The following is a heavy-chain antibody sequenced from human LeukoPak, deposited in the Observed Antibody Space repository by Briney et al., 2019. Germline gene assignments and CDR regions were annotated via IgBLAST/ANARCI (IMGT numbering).Heavy chain of an antibody. CDR1: GYTLTELS. V-gene: IGHV1-24*01. CDR3: ATDRVGYCSGGSCYSRSSVLDY. J-gene: IGHJ4*02. D-gene: IGHD2-15*01. CDR2: FDPEHGET. Sequence: ASVKVSCKVSGYTLTELSMHWVRQAPGKGLEWMGGFDPEHGETIYAQKFQGRVTMTEDTSIDTVYMELSSLRSEDTAVYYCATDRVGYCSGGSCYSRSSVLDYWGQGTLVTVSS.